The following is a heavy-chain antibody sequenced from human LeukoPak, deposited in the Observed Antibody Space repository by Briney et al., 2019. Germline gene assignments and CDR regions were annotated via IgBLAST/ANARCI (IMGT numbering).Heavy chain of an antibody. Sequence: SGPTLVNPTLTLTLTCTLSGFSVSTSGVGVGWIRQPPGKALEWLAIIYWDDDKRHTPSLQSRLTITKDTSKNQVVLIFTNVDPVDTATYYCARRLELHPFGYYFDYWGQGTLVTVSS. J-gene: IGHJ4*02. CDR3: ARRLELHPFGYYFDY. CDR1: GFSVSTSGVG. D-gene: IGHD1-7*01. CDR2: IYWDDDK. V-gene: IGHV2-5*02.